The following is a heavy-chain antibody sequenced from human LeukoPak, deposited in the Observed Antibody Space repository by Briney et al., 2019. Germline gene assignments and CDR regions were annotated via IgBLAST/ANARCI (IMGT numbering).Heavy chain of an antibody. D-gene: IGHD4-23*01. V-gene: IGHV4-39*01. CDR3: ARHQPLGYGGNSDAFDI. CDR2: IYYSGST. J-gene: IGHJ3*02. Sequence: SETLSLTCTVSGGSVSSSSYYWGWIRQPPGKGLEWIGSIYYSGSTYYNPSLKSRVTISVDTSKNQFSPKLSSVTAADTAVYYCARHQPLGYGGNSDAFDIWGQGTMVTVSS. CDR1: GGSVSSSSYY.